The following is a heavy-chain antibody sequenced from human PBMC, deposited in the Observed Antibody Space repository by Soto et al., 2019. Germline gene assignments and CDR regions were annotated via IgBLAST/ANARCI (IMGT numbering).Heavy chain of an antibody. CDR3: ASTSDSSGSNYGMDV. Sequence: ASVKVSCKASGYTFTGYYMHWVRQAPGQGLEWMGWINPNSGGTNYAQKFQGWVTMTRDTSISTAYMELSRLRSDDTAVYYCASTSDSSGSNYGMDVWGHGTTVTVSS. D-gene: IGHD3-22*01. V-gene: IGHV1-2*04. CDR1: GYTFTGYY. J-gene: IGHJ6*02. CDR2: INPNSGGT.